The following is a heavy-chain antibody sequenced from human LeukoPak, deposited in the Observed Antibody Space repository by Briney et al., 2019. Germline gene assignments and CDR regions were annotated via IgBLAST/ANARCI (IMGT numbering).Heavy chain of an antibody. J-gene: IGHJ6*02. CDR2: ISSSGSTI. D-gene: IGHD2-2*01. V-gene: IGHV3-48*03. CDR1: GLTFSSYE. Sequence: GGSLRLSCAASGLTFSSYEMNWVRQAPGKGLEWVSYISSSGSTIYYADSVKGRFTISRDNAKNSLYLQMNSLRAEDTAVYYCARAAVPAAPAYYYGMDVWGQGTTVTVSS. CDR3: ARAAVPAAPAYYYGMDV.